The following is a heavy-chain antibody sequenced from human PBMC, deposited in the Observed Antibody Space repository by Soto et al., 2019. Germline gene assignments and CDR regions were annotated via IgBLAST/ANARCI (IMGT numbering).Heavy chain of an antibody. D-gene: IGHD6-19*01. CDR3: ARVPEAVAGAGVYFDY. CDR2: ISAYNGNT. V-gene: IGHV1-18*01. CDR1: GYTFTSYG. Sequence: ASVKVSCKASGYTFTSYGISWVRQAPGQGLEWMGWISAYNGNTNYAQKLQGRVTMTTDTSTSTAYMELRSLRSDNTAVYYCARVPEAVAGAGVYFDYWGQGTLVTVSS. J-gene: IGHJ4*02.